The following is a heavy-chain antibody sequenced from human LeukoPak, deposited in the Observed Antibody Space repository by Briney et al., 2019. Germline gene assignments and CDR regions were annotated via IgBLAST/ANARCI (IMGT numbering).Heavy chain of an antibody. CDR3: AKGQPYGDYVGDFDY. J-gene: IGHJ4*02. Sequence: GRSLRLSCAASGFTFSSYGMHWVRQAPGKGLEWVVVISYDGSNKYYADSVKGRFTISRDNSKNTPYLQMNSLRAEDTAVYYCAKGQPYGDYVGDFDYWGQGTLVTVSS. CDR1: GFTFSSYG. V-gene: IGHV3-30*18. CDR2: ISYDGSNK. D-gene: IGHD4-17*01.